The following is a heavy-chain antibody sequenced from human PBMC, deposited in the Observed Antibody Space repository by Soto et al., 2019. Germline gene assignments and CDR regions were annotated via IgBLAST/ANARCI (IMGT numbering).Heavy chain of an antibody. D-gene: IGHD2-21*01. CDR3: AGGHCGGICYHDY. CDR1: GYAFTTYL. CDR2: INAANGNT. V-gene: IGHV1-3*01. Sequence: QVQLVQTGAEVKKPGASVKISCEASGYAFTTYLIYWMRQAPGQRLEWMGWINAANGNTKYSQKFQDRVTITRDTSASTVYMELGSLRSEDTAVYYCAGGHCGGICYHDYWGQGTLVTVSS. J-gene: IGHJ4*02.